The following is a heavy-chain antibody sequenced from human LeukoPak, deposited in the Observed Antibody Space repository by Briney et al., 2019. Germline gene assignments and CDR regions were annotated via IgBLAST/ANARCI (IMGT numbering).Heavy chain of an antibody. CDR2: ISSSDYP. J-gene: IGHJ4*02. CDR3: ARVLHLYYFDY. V-gene: IGHV3-21*04. Sequence: PGGSLRLSCAASGFIFSPYGMTWVRQAPGKGLEWVSTISSSDYPSYTDSVKGRFTISRDNAKNSLYLQMNSLRAEDTAVYYCARVLHLYYFDYWGQGTLVTVSS. CDR1: GFIFSPYG.